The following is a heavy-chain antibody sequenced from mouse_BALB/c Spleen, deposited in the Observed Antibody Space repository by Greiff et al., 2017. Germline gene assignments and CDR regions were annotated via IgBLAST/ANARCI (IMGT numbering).Heavy chain of an antibody. J-gene: IGHJ4*01. CDR2: ISSGSSTI. V-gene: IGHV5-17*02. D-gene: IGHD2-10*02. CDR1: GFTFSSFG. Sequence: EVKLMESGGGLVQPGGSRKLSCAASGFTFSSFGMHWVRQAPEKGLEWVAYISSGSSTIYYADTVKGRFTISRDNPKNTLFLQMTSLRSEDTAIYYCARYGNYAMDYWGQGTSVTVSS. CDR3: ARYGNYAMDY.